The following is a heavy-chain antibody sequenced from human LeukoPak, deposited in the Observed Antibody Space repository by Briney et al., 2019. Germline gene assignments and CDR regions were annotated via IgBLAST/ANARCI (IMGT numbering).Heavy chain of an antibody. CDR2: FDPEDGGT. CDR1: GYTLTELS. Sequence: ASVKVSCKVSGYTLTELSMHWVRQAPGKGLEWMGGFDPEDGGTIYAQKFQGRVTTTEDTSTDTAYMELSSLRSEDTAVYYCATDPVGASTFDYWGQGTLVTVSS. CDR3: ATDPVGASTFDY. V-gene: IGHV1-24*01. D-gene: IGHD1-26*01. J-gene: IGHJ4*02.